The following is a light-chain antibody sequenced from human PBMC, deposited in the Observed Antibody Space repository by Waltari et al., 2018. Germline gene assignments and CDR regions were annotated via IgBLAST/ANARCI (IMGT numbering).Light chain of an antibody. CDR1: QSVSSN. CDR3: QQYNNWPLT. Sequence: EIVMTQSPATLSVSPGARATLSCRASQSVSSNLAWYQQKPGQAPRLLIYGGSTRTTGIPARFSGSGSGTDFTLTISSLQSEDFAVYYCQQYNNWPLTFGGGTKVEIK. V-gene: IGKV3-15*01. CDR2: GGS. J-gene: IGKJ4*01.